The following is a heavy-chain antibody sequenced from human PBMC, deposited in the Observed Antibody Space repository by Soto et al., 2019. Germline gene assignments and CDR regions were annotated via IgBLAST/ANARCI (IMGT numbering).Heavy chain of an antibody. CDR3: ARVLSKYCSGGDCYYYYGMDV. CDR2: IYYSGST. V-gene: IGHV4-39*07. D-gene: IGHD2-21*02. Sequence: NPSETLSLTCIVSGGSISSSSYYWGWIRQPPGKGLEWIGSIYYSGSTYYNPSLKSRVTISVHTSKNQFSLKLSSVIAADTAVYYCARVLSKYCSGGDCYYYYGMDVWGQGTTVTVSS. J-gene: IGHJ6*02. CDR1: GGSISSSSYY.